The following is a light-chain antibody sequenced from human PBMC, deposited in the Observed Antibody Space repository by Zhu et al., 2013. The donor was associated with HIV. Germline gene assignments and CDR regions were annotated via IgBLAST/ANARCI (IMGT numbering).Light chain of an antibody. CDR3: QHFSRVPFS. Sequence: DIQMTQSPSSLSASVGDRVTITCRASQSIRNHLNWYHQKPGKAPKLLIYATSNLQSGVPSRFGGSGSGTDFTLTISSLQPEDFATYYCQHFSRVPFSFGPGTTVDTK. J-gene: IGKJ3*01. CDR1: QSIRNH. V-gene: IGKV1-39*01. CDR2: ATS.